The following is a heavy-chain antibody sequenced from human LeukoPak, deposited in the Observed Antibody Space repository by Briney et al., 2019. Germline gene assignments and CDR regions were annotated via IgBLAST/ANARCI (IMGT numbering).Heavy chain of an antibody. D-gene: IGHD1-1*01. CDR2: MKEDGSQE. CDR3: ARDWNEHAFDI. V-gene: IGHV3-7*01. CDR1: GFTFSHYW. J-gene: IGHJ3*02. Sequence: GGSLRLSCAASGFTFSHYWMTWVRQAPGKGLEWVANMKEDGSQETYVDSVKGRFTISRDNAKNSLYLQMNNVRAEDTAVYYCARDWNEHAFDIWGQGTMVTVSS.